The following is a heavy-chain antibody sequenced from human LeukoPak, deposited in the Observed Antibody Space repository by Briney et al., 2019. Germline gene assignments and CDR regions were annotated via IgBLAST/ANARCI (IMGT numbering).Heavy chain of an antibody. D-gene: IGHD1-26*01. CDR1: EFTFSSYW. CDR3: ARITWELLGVGHYFDY. J-gene: IGHJ4*02. CDR2: MKQDGSER. V-gene: IGHV3-7*01. Sequence: PGGSLRLSCVVSEFTFSSYWMSWVRRAPGKGLEWVANMKQDGSERYYVDSVKGRFTISRDNARNSLYLQMNRLRVEDTAVYYCARITWELLGVGHYFDYWGQGTLVTVSS.